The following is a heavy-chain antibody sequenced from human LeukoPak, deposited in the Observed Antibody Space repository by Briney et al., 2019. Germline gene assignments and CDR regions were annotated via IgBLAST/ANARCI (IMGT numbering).Heavy chain of an antibody. D-gene: IGHD2-15*01. Sequence: SETLSLTCAVFGDSITSSTYAWGWIRQPPGKGLEWIGNIDYSGTTYSRPSLKSRVTISVDRTKNHLSLQLTSVTAADTAVYYCLGVVVTGSGGPSDKDFWGPGALVTVSS. J-gene: IGHJ4*02. V-gene: IGHV4-39*02. CDR3: LGVVVTGSGGPSDKDF. CDR1: GDSITSSTYA. CDR2: IDYSGTT.